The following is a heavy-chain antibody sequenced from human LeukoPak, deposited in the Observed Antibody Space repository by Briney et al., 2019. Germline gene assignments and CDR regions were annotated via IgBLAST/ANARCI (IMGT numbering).Heavy chain of an antibody. D-gene: IGHD4-23*01. V-gene: IGHV3-23*01. J-gene: IGHJ1*01. CDR1: GFTFSSYA. CDR3: ARDDYGGNSGYFQH. CDR2: ISGSGGSI. Sequence: PGGSLRLSCAASGFTFSSYAMSWVRQAPGKGLEWVSSISGSGGSIYYADSVKGRFTISRDNAKNSLYLQMNSLRAEDTAVYYCARDDYGGNSGYFQHWGQGTLVSVSS.